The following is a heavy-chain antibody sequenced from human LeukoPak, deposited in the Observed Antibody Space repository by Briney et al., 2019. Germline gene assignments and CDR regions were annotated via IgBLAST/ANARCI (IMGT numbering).Heavy chain of an antibody. CDR3: ARAIVGATFYYYYYMDV. J-gene: IGHJ6*03. Sequence: PSETLSLTCTVSGGSISSSSYYWGWIRQPPGKGLGWIGSIYYSGSTYYNPSLKSRVTISVDTSKNQFSLKLSSVTAADTAVYYCARAIVGATFYYYYYMDVWGKGTTVTVSS. V-gene: IGHV4-39*07. CDR2: IYYSGST. D-gene: IGHD1-26*01. CDR1: GGSISSSSYY.